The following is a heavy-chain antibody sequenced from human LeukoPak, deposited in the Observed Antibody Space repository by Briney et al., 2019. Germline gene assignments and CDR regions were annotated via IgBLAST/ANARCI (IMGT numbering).Heavy chain of an antibody. Sequence: GGSPRLSCAASGFTVSSNYMSWVRQAPGKGLEWVSVIYSGGSTYYADSVKGRFTISRDNSKNTLYLQMNSLRAEDTAVYYCARGGYSSVSPWDYWGQGTLVTVFS. CDR2: IYSGGST. CDR3: ARGGYSSVSPWDY. V-gene: IGHV3-53*01. J-gene: IGHJ4*02. D-gene: IGHD6-19*01. CDR1: GFTVSSNY.